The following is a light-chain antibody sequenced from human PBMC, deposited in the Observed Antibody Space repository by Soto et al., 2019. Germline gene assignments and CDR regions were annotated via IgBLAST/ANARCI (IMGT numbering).Light chain of an antibody. V-gene: IGLV3-1*01. CDR2: QDS. J-gene: IGLJ2*01. CDR1: KLGDKY. Sequence: SYELTQPPSVSVSPGQTASITCSGDKLGDKYACWYQQKPGQSPVLVIYQDSKRPSGIPERFSGSNSGNTATLTISRTQAMDEADYYCQAWDSSTVVFCGGTKLTVL. CDR3: QAWDSSTVV.